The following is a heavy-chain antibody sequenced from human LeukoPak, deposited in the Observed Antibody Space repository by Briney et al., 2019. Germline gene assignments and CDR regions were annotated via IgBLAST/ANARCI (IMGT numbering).Heavy chain of an antibody. V-gene: IGHV4-34*01. CDR3: ARDQPYQLFPPYYYYYGMDV. Sequence: SETLSLTCAVYGGSFSGYYWSWIRQPPGKGLERIGEINHSGSTNYNPSLKSRVTISVDTSKNQFSLKLSSVTAADTAVYYCARDQPYQLFPPYYYYYGMDVWGQGTTVTVSS. J-gene: IGHJ6*02. CDR1: GGSFSGYY. CDR2: INHSGST. D-gene: IGHD2-2*01.